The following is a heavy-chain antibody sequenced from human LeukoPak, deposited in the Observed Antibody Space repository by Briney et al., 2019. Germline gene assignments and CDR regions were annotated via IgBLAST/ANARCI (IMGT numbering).Heavy chain of an antibody. CDR1: GGRFIRYG. J-gene: IGHJ5*02. CDR3: ARGMTTVTTWWFDP. V-gene: IGHV1-69*17. Sequence: ASVKVSCKACGGRFIRYGMSWVGQAPGQGREGRGGIIPIFGIANYEQKFQGRVTITADKSTSTAYMELSSLRSEDTAVYYCARGMTTVTTWWFDPWGQGTLVTVSS. CDR2: IIPIFGIA. D-gene: IGHD4-17*01.